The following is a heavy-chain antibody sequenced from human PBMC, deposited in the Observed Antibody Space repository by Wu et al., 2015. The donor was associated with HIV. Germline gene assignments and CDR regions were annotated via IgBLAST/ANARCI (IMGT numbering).Heavy chain of an antibody. V-gene: IGHV1-2*02. Sequence: QVQLVQSGAEVKKPGASVKVSCKASGYSFTGQYMHWVRQAPGQGLEWMGWINPKRGDTRYAQKFQGRVTMTRDTSITTVYMELISLRSDDAAVYYCARVGSKGSGSTRTPMGAYDIWGQGTMVIVSP. CDR1: GYSFTGQY. CDR2: INPKRGDT. D-gene: IGHD3-10*01. CDR3: ARVGSKGSGSTRTPMGAYDI. J-gene: IGHJ3*02.